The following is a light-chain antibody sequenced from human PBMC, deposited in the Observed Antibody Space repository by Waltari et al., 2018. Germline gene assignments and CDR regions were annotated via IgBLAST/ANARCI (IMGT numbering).Light chain of an antibody. CDR1: QSVNSN. Sequence: EIVMTQSPATLSVSPGERATLSCRASQSVNSNLVWYQQKPGQAPRLVIYDASTRATGLPARFSGSGSGTEFTLTISSLQSEDFAVYYCQQYNNWPLTFGGGTKVEIK. V-gene: IGKV3-15*01. CDR3: QQYNNWPLT. CDR2: DAS. J-gene: IGKJ4*01.